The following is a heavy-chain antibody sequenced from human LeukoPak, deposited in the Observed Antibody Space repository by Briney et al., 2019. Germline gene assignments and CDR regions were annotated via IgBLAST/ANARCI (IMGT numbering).Heavy chain of an antibody. D-gene: IGHD3-10*01. CDR1: GYTFNNYG. CDR2: ISPYNGNT. V-gene: IGHV1-18*01. Sequence: ASVKVSCKASGYTFNNYGISWVRQAPGQGLEWMGWISPYNGNTNYAQNLQGRVIMTTDTSTSTAYMELRSLRSDDTAVYYCAGVVYYFGSGANWFDPWGQGTLVTVSS. J-gene: IGHJ5*02. CDR3: AGVVYYFGSGANWFDP.